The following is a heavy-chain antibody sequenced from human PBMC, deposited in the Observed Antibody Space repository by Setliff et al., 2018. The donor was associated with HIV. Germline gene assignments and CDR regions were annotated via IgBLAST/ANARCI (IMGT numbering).Heavy chain of an antibody. CDR2: ISSSDNTI. V-gene: IGHV3-48*03. J-gene: IGHJ4*02. CDR3: AKDEGFTMIAVAYFDY. CDR1: GFTFSSYE. D-gene: IGHD3-22*01. Sequence: GGSLRLSCAASGFTFSSYEMNWVRQAPGKGLEWVSYISSSDNTIHYADSVRGRFTISRDNAKNSLYLQMNSLRAEDTAVYYCAKDEGFTMIAVAYFDYWGQGTLVTVSS.